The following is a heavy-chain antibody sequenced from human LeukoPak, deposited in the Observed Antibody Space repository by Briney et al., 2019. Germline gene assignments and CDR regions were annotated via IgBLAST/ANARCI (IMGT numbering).Heavy chain of an antibody. CDR3: ARSGYYYGMDV. V-gene: IGHV3-48*03. J-gene: IGHJ6*04. CDR1: GFTFSSYE. Sequence: GGSLRLSCAASGFTFSSYEMNWVRQAPGKGLEWVSYISSSGSTIYYADSVKGRFTISRDNAKNSPYLQMNSLRAEDTAVYYCARSGYYYGMDVWGKGTTVTVSS. CDR2: ISSSGSTI.